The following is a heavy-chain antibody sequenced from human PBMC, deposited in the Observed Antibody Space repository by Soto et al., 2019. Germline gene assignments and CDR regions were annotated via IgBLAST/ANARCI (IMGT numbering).Heavy chain of an antibody. D-gene: IGHD2-15*01. CDR3: GSPRSGPSPDVGH. Sequence: GASVKVSCKASVFSVDTTYCIHWVRRAPGQGLEWMGSINPNSGDTNYAQNFQGRVTMTRDTSISTAYMEVSSLTSGDTAVYYCGSPRSGPSPDVGHWGHGTVVTVSS. J-gene: IGHJ4*01. CDR1: VFSVDTTYC. V-gene: IGHV1-2*02. CDR2: INPNSGDT.